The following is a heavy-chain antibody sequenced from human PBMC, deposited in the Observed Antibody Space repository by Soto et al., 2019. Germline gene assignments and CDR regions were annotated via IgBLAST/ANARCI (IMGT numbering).Heavy chain of an antibody. CDR1: GLTFGGYS. J-gene: IGHJ5*02. D-gene: IGHD6-13*01. CDR3: AKDIAAAGYNWFDP. V-gene: IGHV3-9*01. Sequence: GGSLRLSCAASGLTFGGYSMHWVRQAPGKGLEWVSGISWNSGSIGYADSVKGRFTISRDNAKNSLYLQMNSLRAEDTALYYCAKDIAAAGYNWFDPWGQGTLVTVSS. CDR2: ISWNSGSI.